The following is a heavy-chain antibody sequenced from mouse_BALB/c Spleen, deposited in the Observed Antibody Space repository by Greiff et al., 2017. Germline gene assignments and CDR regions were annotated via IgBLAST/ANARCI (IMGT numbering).Heavy chain of an antibody. Sequence: EVQLVESGGGLVQPGGSLRLSCATSGFTFTDYYMSWVRQPPGKALEWLGFIRNKANGYTTEYSASVKGRFTISRDNSQSILYLQMNTLRAEDSATYYCARVAPYYYGSSYWYFDVWGAGTTVTVSS. J-gene: IGHJ1*01. CDR1: GFTFTDYY. CDR2: IRNKANGYTT. V-gene: IGHV7-3*02. CDR3: ARVAPYYYGSSYWYFDV. D-gene: IGHD1-1*01.